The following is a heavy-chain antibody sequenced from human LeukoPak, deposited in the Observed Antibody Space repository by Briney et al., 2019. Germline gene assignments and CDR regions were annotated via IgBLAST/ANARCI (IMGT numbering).Heavy chain of an antibody. D-gene: IGHD3-16*02. Sequence: ASVKVSCKASGYTFTGYYMHWVRQAPGRGLEWRGRINPNSGGTNYAQKFQGRVTMTRDTSISTAYMELSRLRSDDTAVYYCATLDDYVWGSYRYNPTGSFDYWGQGTLVTVSS. CDR3: ATLDDYVWGSYRYNPTGSFDY. CDR1: GYTFTGYY. J-gene: IGHJ4*02. V-gene: IGHV1-2*06. CDR2: INPNSGGT.